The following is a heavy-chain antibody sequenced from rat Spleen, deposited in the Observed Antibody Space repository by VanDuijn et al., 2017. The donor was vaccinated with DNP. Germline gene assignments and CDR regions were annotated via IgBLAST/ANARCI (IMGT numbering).Heavy chain of an antibody. CDR1: GFTFSYYG. CDR2: ISYDGGST. Sequence: EVQLVESGGGLVQPGRSLKLSCAASGFTFSYYGMAWVRQAPKKGLEWVATISYDGGSTYHRDSVKGRFTISRHNAKSTLYLQMDSLRSEDTATYYCTTRTTGIFDYWGQGVMVSVSS. V-gene: IGHV5S10*01. J-gene: IGHJ2*01. D-gene: IGHD1-9*01. CDR3: TTRTTGIFDY.